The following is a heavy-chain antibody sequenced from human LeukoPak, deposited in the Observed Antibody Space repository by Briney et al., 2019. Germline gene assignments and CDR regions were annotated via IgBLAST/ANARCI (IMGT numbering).Heavy chain of an antibody. Sequence: SVKASCKASGGTFSSYAISWVRQAPGQGLEWMGRIIPIFGIANYAQKFQGRVTITADKSTSTAYMELSSLRSEDTAVYYCARDDMGPGDLYYFDYWGQGTLVTVSS. J-gene: IGHJ4*02. CDR2: IIPIFGIA. CDR3: ARDDMGPGDLYYFDY. V-gene: IGHV1-69*04. CDR1: GGTFSSYA. D-gene: IGHD7-27*01.